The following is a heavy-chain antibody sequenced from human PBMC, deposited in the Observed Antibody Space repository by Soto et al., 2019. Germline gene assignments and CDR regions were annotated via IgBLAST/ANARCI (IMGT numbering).Heavy chain of an antibody. CDR1: GYSFTSYW. D-gene: IGHD6-13*01. V-gene: IGHV5-51*01. Sequence: PGESLKISCKGSGYSFTSYWIGWVRQMPGKGLEWMGIIYPGDSDTRYSPSFQGQVTISADKSISTAYLQWSSLKASDTAMYYCARLRWASSSWVTNTFGWFDPWGQGTLVTVSS. CDR3: ARLRWASSSWVTNTFGWFDP. CDR2: IYPGDSDT. J-gene: IGHJ5*02.